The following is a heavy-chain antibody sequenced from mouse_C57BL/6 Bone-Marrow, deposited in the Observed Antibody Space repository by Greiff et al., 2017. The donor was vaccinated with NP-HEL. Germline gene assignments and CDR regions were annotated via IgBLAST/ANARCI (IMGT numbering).Heavy chain of an antibody. CDR1: GYAFRSYW. J-gene: IGHJ4*01. CDR2: IYPGDGDT. V-gene: IGHV1-80*01. D-gene: IGHD1-1*01. Sequence: QVQLKQSGAELVKPGASVKISCKASGYAFRSYWMNWVQERPGKGLEWIGQIYPGDGDTKYNGKFKGKATLTADKSSSTAYMQVSSLTSEDSAVYFCARGDYGSSRFGYAMDYWGQGTSVTVSS. CDR3: ARGDYGSSRFGYAMDY.